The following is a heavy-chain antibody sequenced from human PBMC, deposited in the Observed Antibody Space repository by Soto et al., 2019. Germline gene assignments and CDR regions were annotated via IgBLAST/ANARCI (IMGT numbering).Heavy chain of an antibody. Sequence: XSVKVSCKASGYTFNGYYMHWVRQAPAQGLEWMGWINPNSGGTNYAQKFQGRVTMTRDTSISTAYMELSRLRSDDTAVYYCARMRGSSWHIAVAPLGYGMDVWGQGTTVTVSS. CDR2: INPNSGGT. CDR1: GYTFNGYY. D-gene: IGHD6-19*01. CDR3: ARMRGSSWHIAVAPLGYGMDV. J-gene: IGHJ6*02. V-gene: IGHV1-2*02.